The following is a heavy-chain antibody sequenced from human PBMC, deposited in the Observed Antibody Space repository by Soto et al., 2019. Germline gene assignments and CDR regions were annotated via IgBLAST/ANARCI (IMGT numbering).Heavy chain of an antibody. V-gene: IGHV3-23*01. J-gene: IGHJ4*02. D-gene: IGHD3-3*01. CDR3: AKARAQYYDFWSGYPVDY. Sequence: PGGSLRLSCAASGFNFSSYAMNWVRQAPGKGLEWVSAISGSGGSTYYADSVKGRFTISRDNSKNTLYLQMNSLRAEDTAVYYCAKARAQYYDFWSGYPVDYWGQGTLVTVSS. CDR1: GFNFSSYA. CDR2: ISGSGGST.